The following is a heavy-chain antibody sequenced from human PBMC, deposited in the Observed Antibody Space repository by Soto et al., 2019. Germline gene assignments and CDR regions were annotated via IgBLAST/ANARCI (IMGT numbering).Heavy chain of an antibody. CDR2: ISSSSSYI. D-gene: IGHD2-15*01. CDR3: ARDSITVVAAIVEYGDYPYDAFDI. J-gene: IGHJ3*02. Sequence: EVQLVESGGGLVKPGGSLRLSCAASGFTFSSYSMNWVRQAPGKGLEWVSSISSSSSYIYYADSVKGRFTISRDNAKNSLYLQMNSLRAEDTAVYYCARDSITVVAAIVEYGDYPYDAFDIWGQGTMVTVSS. V-gene: IGHV3-21*01. CDR1: GFTFSSYS.